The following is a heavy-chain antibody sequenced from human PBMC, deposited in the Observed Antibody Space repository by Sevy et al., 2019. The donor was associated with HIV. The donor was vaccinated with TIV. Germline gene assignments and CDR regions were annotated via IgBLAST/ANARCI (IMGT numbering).Heavy chain of an antibody. V-gene: IGHV3-11*01. J-gene: IGHJ6*02. CDR2: ISGSGDAI. D-gene: IGHD4-17*01. CDR1: GFTLSDYY. Sequence: GGSLRLSCAGSGFTLSDYYMSWIRQAPGKGLQWISYISGSGDAIYYADSVKGRFTIPRDNAKNSVYLQMNSLRAEDTAVYYCARDHVKDGDLGDYYYFAMDVWGQGTTVTVSS. CDR3: ARDHVKDGDLGDYYYFAMDV.